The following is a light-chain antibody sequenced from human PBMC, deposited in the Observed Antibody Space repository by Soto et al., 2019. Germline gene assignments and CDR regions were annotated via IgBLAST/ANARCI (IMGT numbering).Light chain of an antibody. CDR1: SYNVGKNL. V-gene: IGLV1-47*01. CDR2: KNN. Sequence: QSVLTQPPSASGTPGQRVTITCSGGSYNVGKNLVYWYQQRTGTAPKLIIFKNNQRPSGVPDRFSGSNSGSSASLAISGRRSEDEAEYCCAAWDDSLSAWGFGGGTKLTVL. CDR3: AAWDDSLSAWG. J-gene: IGLJ3*02.